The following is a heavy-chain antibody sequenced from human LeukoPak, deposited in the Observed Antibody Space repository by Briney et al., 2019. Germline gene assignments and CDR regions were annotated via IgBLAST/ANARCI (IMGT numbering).Heavy chain of an antibody. CDR2: INHSGST. CDR1: GGSFSGYY. D-gene: IGHD1-26*01. V-gene: IGHV4-34*01. CDR3: AREVTSGYNWFDP. Sequence: SETLPLTCAVYGGSFSGYYWSWIRQPPGKGLEWIGEINHSGSTNYNPSLKSRVTISVDTSKNQFSLKLSSVTAADTAVYYCAREVTSGYNWFDPWGQGTLVTVSS. J-gene: IGHJ5*02.